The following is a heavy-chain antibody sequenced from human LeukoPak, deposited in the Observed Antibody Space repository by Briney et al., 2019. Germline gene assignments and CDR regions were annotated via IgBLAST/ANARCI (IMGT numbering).Heavy chain of an antibody. V-gene: IGHV4-59*01. D-gene: IGHD3-10*01. J-gene: IGHJ5*02. Sequence: PSETLSLTCTVSGGSNSSYYWSWIRQPPGKGLEWIGYIYHSGSTNYNPSLKSRVTISVDTSKNQFSLKLSSVTAADTTVYYCARVSGWFDPWGQGTLVTVSS. CDR2: IYHSGST. CDR3: ARVSGWFDP. CDR1: GGSNSSYY.